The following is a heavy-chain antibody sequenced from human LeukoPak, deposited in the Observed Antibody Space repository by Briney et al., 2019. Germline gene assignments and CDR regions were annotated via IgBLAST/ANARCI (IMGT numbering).Heavy chain of an antibody. D-gene: IGHD6-13*01. J-gene: IGHJ4*02. Sequence: ASVKVSCXVSGYTLTELSMHWVRQAPGKGLEWMGGFDPEDGETIYAQKFQGRVTMTEDTSTDTAYMELSGLRSEDTAVYYCATDRVAAAGTAGEMVYWGQGTLVTVSS. CDR3: ATDRVAAAGTAGEMVY. CDR2: FDPEDGET. CDR1: GYTLTELS. V-gene: IGHV1-24*01.